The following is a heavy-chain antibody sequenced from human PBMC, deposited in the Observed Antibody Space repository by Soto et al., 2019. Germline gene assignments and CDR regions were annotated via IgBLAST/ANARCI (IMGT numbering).Heavy chain of an antibody. D-gene: IGHD2-2*01. CDR1: GYSFTSYW. J-gene: IGHJ5*02. CDR2: IYPGDSDT. V-gene: IGHV5-51*01. CDR3: ARGYCTSTICDPWFDP. Sequence: GDSLKISCTGVGYSFTSYWIGWVRQMPGKGLEWMGIIYPGDSDTRYSPSLQGQVTISVDKSITTAYLQWNSLKASDTAMYYCARGYCTSTICDPWFDPWGQGTLVTVSS.